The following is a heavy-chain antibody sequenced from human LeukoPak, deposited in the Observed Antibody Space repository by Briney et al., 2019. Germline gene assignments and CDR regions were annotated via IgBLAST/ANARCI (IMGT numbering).Heavy chain of an antibody. V-gene: IGHV3-21*01. CDR3: AREQKHYYYYYYMDV. CDR1: GFTLSSYS. CDR2: ISSSSCAI. J-gene: IGHJ6*03. Sequence: GGCLRLSCAASGFTLSSYSMTSVRQAPGKGLEWVSSISSSSCAIYYADSVKGRFTISRDNAKNSLYLQMNSLRAEDTAVYYCAREQKHYYYYYYMDVWGKGTTVTVSS.